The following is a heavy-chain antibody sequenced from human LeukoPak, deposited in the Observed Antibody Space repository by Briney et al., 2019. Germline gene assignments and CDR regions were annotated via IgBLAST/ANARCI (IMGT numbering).Heavy chain of an antibody. V-gene: IGHV1-2*06. D-gene: IGHD2-15*01. CDR2: INPNSGGT. CDR3: ARASLEGYCSGGSCSDSHFDY. J-gene: IGHJ4*02. Sequence: ASVKVSCKASGYTFTGYYMHWVRQAPGQGLEWMGRINPNSGGTNYAQKLQGRVTMTTDTSTSTAYMELRSLRSDDTAVYYCARASLEGYCSGGSCSDSHFDYWGQGTLVTVSS. CDR1: GYTFTGYY.